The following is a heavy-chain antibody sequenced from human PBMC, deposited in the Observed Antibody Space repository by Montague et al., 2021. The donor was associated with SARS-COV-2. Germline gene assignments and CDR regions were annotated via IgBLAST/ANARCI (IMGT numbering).Heavy chain of an antibody. Sequence: SETLSLTCSVSSGSFISNGYYWGWIRQPPGKELEWIGNIYYSGTTXYNPSLQSRGTISVDTSKNHLSLRLSSVTAAGTAVYFCARGMIRGVTTPFDPWGQGALVTVSS. D-gene: IGHD3-10*01. CDR3: ARGMIRGVTTPFDP. J-gene: IGHJ5*02. CDR2: IYYSGTT. CDR1: SGSFISNGYY. V-gene: IGHV4-39*02.